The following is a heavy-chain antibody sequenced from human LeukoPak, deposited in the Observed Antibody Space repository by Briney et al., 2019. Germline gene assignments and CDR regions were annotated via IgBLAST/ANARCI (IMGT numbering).Heavy chain of an antibody. V-gene: IGHV3-23*01. D-gene: IGHD6-19*01. CDR2: ISGSGGST. J-gene: IGHJ4*02. Sequence: GGSLRLSCAASGFTFSNYAMSWVRQAPGKGLEWVSAISGSGGSTYYADSVKGRFTISRDNSKYTLYLQMNSLRAEDTAVYHCAKDLYTSGHSGDYWGQGTLVTVSS. CDR3: AKDLYTSGHSGDY. CDR1: GFTFSNYA.